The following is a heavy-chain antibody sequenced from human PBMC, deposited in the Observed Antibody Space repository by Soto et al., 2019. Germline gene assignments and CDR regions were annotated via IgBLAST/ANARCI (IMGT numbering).Heavy chain of an antibody. CDR1: AFTFSDYY. J-gene: IGHJ4*02. CDR2: ISGSGSII. V-gene: IGHV3-11*01. D-gene: IGHD3-22*01. Sequence: GGSLRLSCAASAFTFSDYYMSWIRQAPGKGLEWVSYISGSGSIIYYADSVKGRFTISRDNAKNSLYLQMNSLRAEDTAVYYCARDLGYYDSSGYFDYWGQGTRVTVSS. CDR3: ARDLGYYDSSGYFDY.